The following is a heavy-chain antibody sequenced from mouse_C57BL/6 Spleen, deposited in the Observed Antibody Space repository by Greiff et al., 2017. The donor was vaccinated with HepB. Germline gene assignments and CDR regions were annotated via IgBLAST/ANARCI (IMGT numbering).Heavy chain of an antibody. Sequence: EVQLQQSGPELVKPGASVKISCKASGYTFTDYYMNWVKQSHGKSLEWIGDINPNNGGTSYNQKFKGKATLTVDKSSSTAYMELRSLTSEDSAVYYCARSGHWDFDYWGQGTTLTVSS. V-gene: IGHV1-26*01. J-gene: IGHJ2*01. CDR1: GYTFTDYY. D-gene: IGHD4-1*01. CDR3: ARSGHWDFDY. CDR2: INPNNGGT.